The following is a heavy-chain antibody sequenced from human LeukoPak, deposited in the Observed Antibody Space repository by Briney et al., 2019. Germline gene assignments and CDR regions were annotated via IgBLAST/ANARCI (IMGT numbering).Heavy chain of an antibody. Sequence: SETLSLTCAVYGGSFSGYYWSWIRQPPGKGLEWIGEINHSGSTNYNPSLKSRVTISVDTSKNQFSLKLSSVTAADTAVYYCARVRGMIVVATRLYFDCWGQGTLVTVSS. CDR2: INHSGST. D-gene: IGHD3-22*01. CDR1: GGSFSGYY. J-gene: IGHJ4*02. V-gene: IGHV4-34*01. CDR3: ARVRGMIVVATRLYFDC.